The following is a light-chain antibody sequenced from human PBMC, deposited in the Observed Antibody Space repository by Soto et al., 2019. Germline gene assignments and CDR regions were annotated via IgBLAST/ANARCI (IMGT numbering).Light chain of an antibody. CDR3: QSFDSSLSAWV. V-gene: IGLV1-40*01. CDR1: SSNIGAGYD. J-gene: IGLJ3*02. Sequence: QSVLTQPPSVAGAPGQRVTISGTGSSSNIGAGYDVHWYQQLPGTAPKLLIYDNTNRPSGVPDRFAGSKSGTSASLAITGLQAEDEADYYCQSFDSSLSAWVFGGGTKLTVL. CDR2: DNT.